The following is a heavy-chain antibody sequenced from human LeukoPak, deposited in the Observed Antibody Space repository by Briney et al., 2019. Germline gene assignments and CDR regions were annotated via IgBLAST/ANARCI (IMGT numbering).Heavy chain of an antibody. CDR1: GYTFTSYG. V-gene: IGHV1-18*01. CDR3: ARDRRYSGYVLAIVY. CDR2: ISAYNSNT. D-gene: IGHD5-12*01. Sequence: ASVNVSCKASGYTFTSYGISWVRQAPGQGLEWMGWISAYNSNTNYAQSLQCRVTMTTDTCTSTAYTELRSLRSDDTAVYYCARDRRYSGYVLAIVYWVQGTLVTVSS. J-gene: IGHJ4*02.